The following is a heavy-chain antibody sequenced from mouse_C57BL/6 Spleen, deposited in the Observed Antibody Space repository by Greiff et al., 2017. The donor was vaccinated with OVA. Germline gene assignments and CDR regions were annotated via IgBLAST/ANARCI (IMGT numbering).Heavy chain of an antibody. CDR2: INYDGSST. V-gene: IGHV5-16*01. J-gene: IGHJ3*01. CDR3: ARGKDYYGSSYWFAY. CDR1: GFTFSDYY. Sequence: EVQLVESEGGLVQPGSSMKLSCTASGFTFSDYYMAWVRQVPEKGLEWVANINYDGSSTYYLDSLKSRFIISRDNAKNILYLQMSSLKSEDTATYYCARGKDYYGSSYWFAYWGQGTLVTVSA. D-gene: IGHD1-1*01.